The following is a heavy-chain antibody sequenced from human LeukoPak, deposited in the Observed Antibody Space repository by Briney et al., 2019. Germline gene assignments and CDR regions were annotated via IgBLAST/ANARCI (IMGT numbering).Heavy chain of an antibody. CDR1: GFTFDDYG. D-gene: IGHD6-13*01. Sequence: GGSLRLSCAASGFTFDDYGMSWVRQAPGKGLEWVSGINWNGGSTGYADSVKGRFTISRDNSKNSLYLQMNSLRAEDTALYYCARARIAAAGTSPYYYYYMDVWGKGTTVTVSS. J-gene: IGHJ6*03. V-gene: IGHV3-20*04. CDR3: ARARIAAAGTSPYYYYYMDV. CDR2: INWNGGST.